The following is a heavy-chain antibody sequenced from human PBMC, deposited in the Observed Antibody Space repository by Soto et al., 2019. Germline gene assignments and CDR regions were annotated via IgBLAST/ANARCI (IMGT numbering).Heavy chain of an antibody. CDR2: IWYDGSNK. Sequence: QVQLVESGGGVVQPGRSLRLSCAASGFTFSSYGMHWVRQAPGKGLEWVAVIWYDGSNKYYADSVKGRFTISRDNYKNTLYLQMNSLRAEDTAVYYCARDYDYAFDPWGQGTLVTVSS. V-gene: IGHV3-33*01. CDR3: ARDYDYAFDP. J-gene: IGHJ5*02. CDR1: GFTFSSYG. D-gene: IGHD3-16*01.